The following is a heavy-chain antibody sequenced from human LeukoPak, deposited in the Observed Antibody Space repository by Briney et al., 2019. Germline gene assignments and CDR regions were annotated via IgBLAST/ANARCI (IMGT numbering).Heavy chain of an antibody. Sequence: GGSLRLSCAASGFTFNSYSMNWVRQAPGKGLEWVSSISSSSNYIYYADSVKGRFTISRDNAKNSLYLQVNSLRAEDTAVYCCARGTSGFDYWGQGTLVTVSS. J-gene: IGHJ4*02. CDR3: ARGTSGFDY. CDR2: ISSSSNYI. CDR1: GFTFNSYS. D-gene: IGHD2-2*01. V-gene: IGHV3-21*01.